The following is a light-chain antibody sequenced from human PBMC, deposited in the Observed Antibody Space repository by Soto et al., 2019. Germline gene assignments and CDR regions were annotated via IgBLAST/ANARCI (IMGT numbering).Light chain of an antibody. CDR2: DAS. CDR1: QSVSSN. J-gene: IGKJ1*01. CDR3: QQYNNWPRT. V-gene: IGKV3-15*01. Sequence: VMTQSPDTLSVSPGERVALSCRASQSVSSNLAWYQQKPGQAPRLLIYDASTRATAVPARFTASGSGTEFTLTISSLQSEDFAVYYCQQYNNWPRTFGQGTKVEIK.